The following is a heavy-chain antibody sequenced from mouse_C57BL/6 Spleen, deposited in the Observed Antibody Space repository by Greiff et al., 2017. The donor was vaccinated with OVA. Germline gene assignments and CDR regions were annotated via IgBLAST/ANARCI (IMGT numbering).Heavy chain of an antibody. CDR2: IDPETGGT. CDR3: TISRFAY. J-gene: IGHJ3*01. V-gene: IGHV1-15*01. CDR1: GYTFTDYD. Sequence: VQLQQSGAELVRPGASVTLSCKASGYTFTDYDMHWVKQTPVHGLEWIGAIDPETGGTAYNQKFKGKAILTADKSSSTAYMELRSQTSEDSAVNYCTISRFAYWGQGTLVTVSA.